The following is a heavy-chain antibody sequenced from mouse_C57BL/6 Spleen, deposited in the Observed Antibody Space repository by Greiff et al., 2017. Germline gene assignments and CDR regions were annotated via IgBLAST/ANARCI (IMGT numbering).Heavy chain of an antibody. V-gene: IGHV1-62-3*01. D-gene: IGHD1-1*01. CDR2: IDPNSGGT. Sequence: QVQLQQPGAELVKPGASVKLSCKASGYTFTSYWMHWVKQRPGRGLEWIGRIDPNSGGTKYNEKFKSKATLTVDKSSSTAYMQLSSLTSEDAAVYYCARSRGYGSSYNYAMDYWGQGTSVTVSS. CDR3: ARSRGYGSSYNYAMDY. CDR1: GYTFTSYW. J-gene: IGHJ4*01.